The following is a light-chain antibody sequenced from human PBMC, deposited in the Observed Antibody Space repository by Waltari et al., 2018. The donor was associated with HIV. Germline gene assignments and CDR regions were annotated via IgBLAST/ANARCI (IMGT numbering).Light chain of an antibody. V-gene: IGLV2-14*01. CDR2: EVS. Sequence: QSALTQPASVSGSPGQSITISCTGTSSDVGGYHYVSWYQQPPGKAPKVLIYEVSNRPSGVSNRFSGSKSGNTASLTISGLQAEDEADYYCSSYTSSTTYVFGTGTRVTVL. CDR3: SSYTSSTTYV. J-gene: IGLJ1*01. CDR1: SSDVGGYHY.